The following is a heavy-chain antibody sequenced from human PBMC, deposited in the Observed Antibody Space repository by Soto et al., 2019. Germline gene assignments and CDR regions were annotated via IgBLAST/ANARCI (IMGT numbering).Heavy chain of an antibody. CDR3: ARGCHPLQLEDCFDP. D-gene: IGHD1-1*01. Sequence: QVQLVQSGAEVKKPGASVKVSCKAPGYTFTGYYMHWVRQAPGQGLEWMGWINPNSGGTNYAQKFQGRVTMTRDTSISTAYMELSRLRSDDTSVYYCARGCHPLQLEDCFDPWGQGTLVTVSS. CDR1: GYTFTGYY. J-gene: IGHJ5*02. CDR2: INPNSGGT. V-gene: IGHV1-2*02.